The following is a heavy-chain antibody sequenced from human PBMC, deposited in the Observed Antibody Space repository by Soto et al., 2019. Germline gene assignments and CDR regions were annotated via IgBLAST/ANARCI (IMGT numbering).Heavy chain of an antibody. J-gene: IGHJ6*03. Sequence: GGSLRLSCAASGFTFXSYSMNWVRQAPGKGLEWVSSISSSSSYIYYADSVKGRFTISRDNAKNSLYLQMNSLTPDDTAVYYCARGSWDDVSGHYYMDVWGKGTTVTVSS. CDR3: ARGSWDDVSGHYYMDV. D-gene: IGHD1-1*01. CDR2: ISSSSSYI. CDR1: GFTFXSYS. V-gene: IGHV3-21*01.